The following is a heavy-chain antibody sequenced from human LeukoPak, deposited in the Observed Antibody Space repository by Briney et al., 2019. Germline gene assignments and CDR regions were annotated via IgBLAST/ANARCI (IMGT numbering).Heavy chain of an antibody. Sequence: SETLSLTCTVSGGSISSYYWSWIRQPAGKGLEWIGRIYTSGSTNYNPSLKSRVTISVDTSKNQFSLKLNSVTAADTAVYYCARSGRYYYYGMDVWGQGTTVTVSS. CDR3: ARSGRYYYYGMDV. CDR1: GGSISSYY. CDR2: IYTSGST. D-gene: IGHD2-15*01. J-gene: IGHJ6*02. V-gene: IGHV4-4*07.